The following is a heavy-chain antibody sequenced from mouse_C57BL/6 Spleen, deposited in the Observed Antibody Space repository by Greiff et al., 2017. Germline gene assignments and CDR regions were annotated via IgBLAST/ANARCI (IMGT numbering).Heavy chain of an antibody. CDR2: IYPSDSET. J-gene: IGHJ4*01. V-gene: IGHV1-61*01. Sequence: QVQLQQPGAELVRPGSSVKLSCKASGYTFTSYWMDWVKQRPGQGLEWIGNIYPSDSETHYNQKFKDKATLTVDKSSSTAYMQLSSLTSEDSAVYYCARKADDGSSYVGAMDYWGQGTSVTVSS. CDR3: ARKADDGSSYVGAMDY. D-gene: IGHD1-1*01. CDR1: GYTFTSYW.